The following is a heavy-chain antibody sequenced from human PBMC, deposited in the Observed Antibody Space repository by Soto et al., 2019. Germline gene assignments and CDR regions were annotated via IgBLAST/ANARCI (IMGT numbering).Heavy chain of an antibody. CDR2: ISGSGVST. CDR3: ANWGVIPVGATQGGFDYCYGMDV. Sequence: EVQLLESGGGLVQPGGSLRLSCAASGFTFSSYAMSWVRQAPGKGLEWVLAISGSGVSTYYADSVKGRFTISRDNSKNTRDLHMNSLIAEDKAAYYCANWGVIPVGATQGGFDYCYGMDVWGQGTTVTVSS. D-gene: IGHD1-26*01. V-gene: IGHV3-23*01. J-gene: IGHJ6*02. CDR1: GFTFSSYA.